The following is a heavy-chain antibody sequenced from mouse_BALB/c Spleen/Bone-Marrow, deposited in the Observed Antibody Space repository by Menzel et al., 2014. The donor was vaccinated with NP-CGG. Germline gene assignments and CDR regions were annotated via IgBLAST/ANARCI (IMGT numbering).Heavy chain of an antibody. CDR2: INPNNGGT. Sequence: QVQLKDSGAELVKPGASVKLSCKASGYTFXNYFMYWVKQRPGQGLEWIGEINPNNGGTNFNENFKSKATLTLDKSSSTAYMQLSSLTSEDSAVYYCTRSGPGFAYWGHGTLVTVSA. CDR3: TRSGPGFAY. J-gene: IGHJ3*01. V-gene: IGHV1S81*02. CDR1: GYTFXNYF.